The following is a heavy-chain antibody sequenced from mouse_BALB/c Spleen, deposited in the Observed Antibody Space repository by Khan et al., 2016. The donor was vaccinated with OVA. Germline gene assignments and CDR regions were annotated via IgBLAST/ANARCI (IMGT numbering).Heavy chain of an antibody. CDR2: INTYTGEP. CDR3: ARVEYNGTMDF. CDR1: GFTFTNYG. J-gene: IGHJ4*01. D-gene: IGHD6-1*01. Sequence: QIQLVQSGPELKKPGETVQISCKASGFTFTNYGMNWVRQAPGKGLKWMGWINTYTGEPTFTDDFKGRFAFSLETSASTAYLQINSLKNEDTAKYFCARVEYNGTMDFWGQGTSVTVSS. V-gene: IGHV9-3-1*01.